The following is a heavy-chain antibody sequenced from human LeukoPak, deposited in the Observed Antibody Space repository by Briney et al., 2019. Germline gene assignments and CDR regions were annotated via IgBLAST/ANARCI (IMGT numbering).Heavy chain of an antibody. CDR2: IIPIFGTA. V-gene: IGHV1-69*06. Sequence: SVKVSCKASGGTFGSYAISWVRQAPGQGLEWMGGIIPIFGTANYAQKFQGRVTITADKSTSTAYMELSSLRSEDTAVYYCARLTMIVVAPGAFDIWGQGTMVTVSS. D-gene: IGHD3-22*01. J-gene: IGHJ3*02. CDR1: GGTFGSYA. CDR3: ARLTMIVVAPGAFDI.